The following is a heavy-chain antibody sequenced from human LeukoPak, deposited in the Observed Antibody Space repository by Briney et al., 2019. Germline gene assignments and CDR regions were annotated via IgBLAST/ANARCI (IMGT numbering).Heavy chain of an antibody. CDR3: ARDRDSSGPSPDY. V-gene: IGHV3-21*01. CDR2: ISSSSSYI. Sequence: GGSLRLSCAASGFTFSSYSMNWVRQAPGKGLEWVSSISSSSSYIYYADSVKGRFTISRDNAKNSLYLQMNSLRAEDTAVYYGARDRDSSGPSPDYWGQGTLVTVSS. CDR1: GFTFSSYS. D-gene: IGHD3-22*01. J-gene: IGHJ4*02.